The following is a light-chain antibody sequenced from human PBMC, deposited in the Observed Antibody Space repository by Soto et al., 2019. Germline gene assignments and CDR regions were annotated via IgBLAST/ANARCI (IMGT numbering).Light chain of an antibody. J-gene: IGKJ4*01. CDR1: EDITNY. V-gene: IGKV1-9*01. CDR2: DAS. Sequence: IQLTQYPSSRSSSVGDRVTVTCRASEDITNYLAWYQQKVGKAPKLLIYDASTLHSGVPSRFSGSGSGTDFTITISGLKPEDCSTYYCQQLTRYPSTFGGGTKVDIK. CDR3: QQLTRYPST.